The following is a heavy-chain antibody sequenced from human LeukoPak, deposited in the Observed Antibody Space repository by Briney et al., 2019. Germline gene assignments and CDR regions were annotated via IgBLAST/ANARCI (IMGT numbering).Heavy chain of an antibody. J-gene: IGHJ4*02. CDR2: ISGSGGST. Sequence: PGGSLRLSCAASGFTFSSYSMNWVRQAPGKGLEWVSAISGSGGSTYYADSVKGRFTISRDNSKNTLYLQMNSLRAEDTAVYYCAKVIPDWNDREMDYWGQGTLVTVSS. D-gene: IGHD1-1*01. CDR1: GFTFSSYS. V-gene: IGHV3-23*01. CDR3: AKVIPDWNDREMDY.